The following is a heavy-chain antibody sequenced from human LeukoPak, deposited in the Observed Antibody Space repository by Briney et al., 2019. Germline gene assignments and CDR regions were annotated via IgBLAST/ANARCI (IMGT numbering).Heavy chain of an antibody. CDR3: ARGLDYGDYGLPEY. J-gene: IGHJ4*02. CDR1: GGSFSGYY. CDR2: INQSGST. Sequence: SETLSLTCAVYGGSFSGYYWSWIRQPPGKGLEWIGEINQSGSTNYNPSLKSRVTIPVDTSKNQFSLRLSSVTAADTAVYYCARGLDYGDYGLPEYWGQGTLVTVSS. D-gene: IGHD4-17*01. V-gene: IGHV4-34*01.